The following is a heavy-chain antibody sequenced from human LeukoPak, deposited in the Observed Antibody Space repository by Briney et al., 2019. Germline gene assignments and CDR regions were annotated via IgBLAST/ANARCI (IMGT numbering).Heavy chain of an antibody. Sequence: GGSLRLSCAASGFTFSNYWMTWVRQAPGKGLEWVANINRDGSERYYVDSVKGRFTISRDGAKSSLYLQMNSLRAEDTAVYYRARRNAMDVWGQGTTVIVFS. V-gene: IGHV3-7*03. J-gene: IGHJ6*02. CDR1: GFTFSNYW. CDR3: ARRNAMDV. CDR2: INRDGSER.